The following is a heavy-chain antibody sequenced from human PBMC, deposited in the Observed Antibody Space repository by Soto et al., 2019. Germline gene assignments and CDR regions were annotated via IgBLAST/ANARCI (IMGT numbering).Heavy chain of an antibody. D-gene: IGHD6-6*01. Sequence: EVQLVESGGGLVKPGGSLRLSCAASGFTFSSYSMNWVRQAPGKGLEWVSSISSSSSYIYYADSVKGRFTISRDNAKNSLYLQMNSLRAEHRAVYYCAIVSSSSYYCYYYMDVWGIGITVTDSS. CDR1: GFTFSSYS. CDR2: ISSSSSYI. CDR3: AIVSSSSYYCYYYMDV. V-gene: IGHV3-21*01. J-gene: IGHJ6*03.